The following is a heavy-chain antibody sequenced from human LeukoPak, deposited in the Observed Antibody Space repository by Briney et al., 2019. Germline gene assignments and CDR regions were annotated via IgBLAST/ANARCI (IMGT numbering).Heavy chain of an antibody. CDR1: GGSISTSSYY. D-gene: IGHD3-10*01. CDR2: IYYSGST. CDR3: ARAARYYYGSGSYYKDNWFDP. J-gene: IGHJ5*02. V-gene: IGHV4-39*07. Sequence: PSETLSLTCTVSGGSISTSSYYWGWIRQPPGKGLEWIGSIYYSGSTYYNPSLKSRVTIPVDTSKNQFSLKLSSVTAADTAVYYCARAARYYYGSGSYYKDNWFDPWGQGTLVTVSS.